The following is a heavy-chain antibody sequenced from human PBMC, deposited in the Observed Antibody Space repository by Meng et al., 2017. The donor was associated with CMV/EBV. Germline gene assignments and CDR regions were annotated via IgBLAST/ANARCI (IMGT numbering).Heavy chain of an antibody. J-gene: IGHJ4*02. Sequence: QLQESGPGRVKPSGTLSLTCTVSGGSISSYYWSWIRQPAGKGLEWIGRIYTSGSTNYNPSLKSRVTMSVDTSKNQFSLKLSSVTAADTAVYYCARGGLYYYDSSGHFDYWGQGTLVTVSS. D-gene: IGHD3-22*01. V-gene: IGHV4-4*07. CDR2: IYTSGST. CDR3: ARGGLYYYDSSGHFDY. CDR1: GGSISSYY.